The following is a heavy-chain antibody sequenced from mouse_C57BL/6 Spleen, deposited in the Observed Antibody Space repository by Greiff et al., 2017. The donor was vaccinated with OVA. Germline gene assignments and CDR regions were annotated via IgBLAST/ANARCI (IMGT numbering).Heavy chain of an antibody. Sequence: QVQLQQSGAELVRPGSSVKLSCKASGYTFTSYWMHWVKQRPIQGLEWIGNIDPSDSETHYNQKFKDKATLTVDKSSSTAYMQLSSLTSEDSAVYYCARMLYGSSSSYYYAMDYWGQGTSVTVSS. J-gene: IGHJ4*01. V-gene: IGHV1-52*01. D-gene: IGHD1-1*01. CDR1: GYTFTSYW. CDR2: IDPSDSET. CDR3: ARMLYGSSSSYYYAMDY.